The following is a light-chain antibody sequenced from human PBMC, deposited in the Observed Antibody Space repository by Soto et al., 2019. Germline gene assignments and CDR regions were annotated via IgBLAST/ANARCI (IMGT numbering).Light chain of an antibody. V-gene: IGKV3-15*01. CDR3: KQYNDWPLT. CDR2: GAF. J-gene: IGKJ1*01. Sequence: EIVMTQSPVTLSVSPGERVTLSCRASQSVSSNLAWYQQEPGQAHSLLIYGAFTRATGIQARFSGTGSGTEFTLTIRSLQSEDFALYYCKQYNDWPLTFGQGTKVDIK. CDR1: QSVSSN.